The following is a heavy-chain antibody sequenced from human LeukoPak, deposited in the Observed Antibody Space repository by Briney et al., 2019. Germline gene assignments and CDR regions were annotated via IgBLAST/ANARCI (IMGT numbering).Heavy chain of an antibody. D-gene: IGHD2-2*01. CDR1: GFTFSSYA. Sequence: GGSLRLSCAASGFTFSSYAMSWVRQAPGKGLEWVSAISGSGGSTYYADSVKGRSILSIDNSKKTLYLQINKLTAEDGPVYYCAKTVVPAAMVLWDVWGQGTTVTVS. J-gene: IGHJ6*02. CDR3: AKTVVPAAMVLWDV. CDR2: ISGSGGST. V-gene: IGHV3-23*01.